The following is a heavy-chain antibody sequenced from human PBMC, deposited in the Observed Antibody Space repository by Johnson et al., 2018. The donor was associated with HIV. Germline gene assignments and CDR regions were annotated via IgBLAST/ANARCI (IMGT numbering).Heavy chain of an antibody. CDR2: IHWNGGRT. V-gene: IGHV3-20*04. CDR3: VRGGLGYQNIHDPFDI. Sequence: MQLVESGGGVVRPGGSLRLSCAAAGFTFDDYGMSWVRQAPGKGLEWVSGIHWNGGRTVYVDSMKGRFTISRDNAKNSLYLQMNSLRAEDTALYYCVRGGLGYQNIHDPFDIWGQGTMVTVSS. J-gene: IGHJ3*02. CDR1: GFTFDDYG. D-gene: IGHD3-16*02.